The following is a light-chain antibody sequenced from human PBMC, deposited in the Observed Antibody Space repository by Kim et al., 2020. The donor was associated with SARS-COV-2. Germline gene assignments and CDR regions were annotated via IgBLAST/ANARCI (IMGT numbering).Light chain of an antibody. CDR3: QHYSTTPLT. Sequence: VSPGERATRACRASQSVSTSLAWYQQKPGQAPRLLIYGASTRATGIPARFSVSGSGTEFTLTISSLQSEDFAVYTCQHYSTTPLTFGGGTKVDIK. CDR2: GAS. CDR1: QSVSTS. J-gene: IGKJ4*01. V-gene: IGKV3-15*01.